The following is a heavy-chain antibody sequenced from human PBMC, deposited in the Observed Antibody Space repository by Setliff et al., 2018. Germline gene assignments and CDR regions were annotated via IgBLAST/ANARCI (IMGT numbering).Heavy chain of an antibody. Sequence: SETLSLTCAVYGDSFSGYFWTWIRQPPGKGLEWIGDIDQSGGTNYNPSLKSRLTISVDTSKNQFSLSLSSMTAADTAVYYCAGGAFGSRWYVRPWFDPWGQGTLVTVSS. CDR3: AGGAFGSRWYVRPWFDP. D-gene: IGHD6-13*01. V-gene: IGHV4-34*01. J-gene: IGHJ5*02. CDR1: GDSFSGYF. CDR2: IDQSGGT.